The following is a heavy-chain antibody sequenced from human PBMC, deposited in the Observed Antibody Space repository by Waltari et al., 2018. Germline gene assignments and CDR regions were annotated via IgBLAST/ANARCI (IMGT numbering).Heavy chain of an antibody. V-gene: IGHV1-8*01. J-gene: IGHJ6*02. CDR3: ARGPDYDFWSGYPLYYYYGMDV. CDR1: GYTFTSYD. Sequence: QVQLVQSGAEVKKPGASVKVSCKASGYTFTSYDINWVRQATGQGLEWMGWMNPNSGNTGYAQKCQGRVTMTRNTSISTAYMELSSLRSEDTAVYYCARGPDYDFWSGYPLYYYYGMDVWGQGTTVTVSS. D-gene: IGHD3-3*01. CDR2: MNPNSGNT.